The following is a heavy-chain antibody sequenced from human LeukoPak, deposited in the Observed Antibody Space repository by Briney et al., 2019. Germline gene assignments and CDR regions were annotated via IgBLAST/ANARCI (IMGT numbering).Heavy chain of an antibody. J-gene: IGHJ5*02. Sequence: SETLSLTCTVSGGSISTYYWSWLRQPPGKGLQWIGYIYYSGSTNYNPSLKSRVTISLDTSKNQFSLKLSSVTAADTAVYYCARAYCSGGSCYSSRGMFDPWGQGTLVTVSS. CDR1: GGSISTYY. CDR3: ARAYCSGGSCYSSRGMFDP. V-gene: IGHV4-59*01. CDR2: IYYSGST. D-gene: IGHD2-15*01.